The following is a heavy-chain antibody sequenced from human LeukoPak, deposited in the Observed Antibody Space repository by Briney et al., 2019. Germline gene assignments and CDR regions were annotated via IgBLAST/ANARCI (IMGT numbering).Heavy chain of an antibody. CDR2: ISGSGGST. Sequence: PGGSLRLSCAASGFTFSSYAMSWVRQAPGKGLEWVSAISGSGGSTYYADSVKGRFTISRDNSKNTLYLQMNSLRAEDTAVYYCAKGGHGVGAPKGWEDYWGQGTLVTVSS. J-gene: IGHJ4*02. CDR3: AKGGHGVGAPKGWEDY. D-gene: IGHD1-26*01. V-gene: IGHV3-23*01. CDR1: GFTFSSYA.